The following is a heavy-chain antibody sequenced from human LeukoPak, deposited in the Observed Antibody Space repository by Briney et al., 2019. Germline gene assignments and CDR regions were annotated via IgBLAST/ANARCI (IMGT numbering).Heavy chain of an antibody. V-gene: IGHV4-31*11. D-gene: IGHD6-13*01. Sequence: TSETLSLTCAVSSGSISSGSYYWSWIRQLSGKGLDWIGSTSYSGTTYYNPSLKSRVTISLDTSKNQFSLKLTSVTAADTAVYYCAKGRPAAGQYYFDYWGQGSLVTVSS. CDR2: TSYSGTT. CDR3: AKGRPAAGQYYFDY. CDR1: SGSISSGSYY. J-gene: IGHJ4*02.